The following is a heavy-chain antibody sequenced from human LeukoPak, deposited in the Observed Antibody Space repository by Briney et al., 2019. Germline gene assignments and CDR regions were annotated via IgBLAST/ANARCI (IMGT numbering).Heavy chain of an antibody. J-gene: IGHJ4*02. Sequence: SETLSLTCTVSGGSISSYYWIWIRQPPGKGLEWIGYIYYSGSTNYNPSLKSRVTISVDTSKNQFSLKLSSVTAADTAVYYCAREAGTFDYWGQGTLVTVSS. D-gene: IGHD6-19*01. CDR2: IYYSGST. CDR1: GGSISSYY. CDR3: AREAGTFDY. V-gene: IGHV4-59*01.